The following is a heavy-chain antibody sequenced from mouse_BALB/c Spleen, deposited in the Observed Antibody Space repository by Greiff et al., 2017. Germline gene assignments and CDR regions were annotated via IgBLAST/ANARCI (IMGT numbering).Heavy chain of an antibody. Sequence: QVQLQQSGPELVKPGASVKISCKASGYAFSSSWMNWVKQRPGQGLEWIGRIYPGDGDTNYNGKFKGKATLTADKSSSTAYMQLSSLTSVDSAVYFCARVPYYYGSSYVSMDYWGQGTSVTVSS. CDR3: ARVPYYYGSSYVSMDY. CDR2: IYPGDGDT. D-gene: IGHD1-1*01. V-gene: IGHV1-82*01. J-gene: IGHJ4*01. CDR1: GYAFSSSW.